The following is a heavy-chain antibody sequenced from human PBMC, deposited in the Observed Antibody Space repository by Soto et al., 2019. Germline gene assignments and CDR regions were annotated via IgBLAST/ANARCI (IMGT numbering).Heavy chain of an antibody. D-gene: IGHD4-17*01. CDR2: IYYSGST. CDR1: GGSISSSSYY. V-gene: IGHV4-39*01. Sequence: SETLSLTCTVSGGSISSSSYYWGWIRQPPGKGLEWIGSIYYSGSTYYNPSLKSRVTISVDTSKNQFSLKLSPVTAADTAVYYCARQESYGDSTIDYWGQGTLVTVSS. J-gene: IGHJ4*02. CDR3: ARQESYGDSTIDY.